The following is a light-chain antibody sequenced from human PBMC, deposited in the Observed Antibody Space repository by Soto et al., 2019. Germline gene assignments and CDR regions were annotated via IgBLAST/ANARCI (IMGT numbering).Light chain of an antibody. CDR1: SSDIGTYDY. J-gene: IGLJ3*02. CDR2: EVI. V-gene: IGLV2-14*01. CDR3: SSYTTSSPLEV. Sequence: QSALTQPASVSGSPGQSITISCTGTSSDIGTYDYVSWYQQHPGKAPKLMIYEVISRPSGISNRFSGSKSGNTASLTISGLQAEDEADYYCSSYTTSSPLEVFGGGTPLTVL.